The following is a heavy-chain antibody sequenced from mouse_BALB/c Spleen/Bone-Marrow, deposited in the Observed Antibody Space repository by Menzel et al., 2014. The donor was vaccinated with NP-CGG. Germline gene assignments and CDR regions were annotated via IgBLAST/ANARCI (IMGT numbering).Heavy chain of an antibody. V-gene: IGHV7-3*02. J-gene: IGHJ4*01. CDR1: GFTFTDYY. CDR3: ARDDYYAMGY. Sequence: VQLKESGGGLVQPGGSLRLSCATSGFTFTDYYMSWVRQPPGRALEWLGFIRNKANGYTTEYSASVKGRFTISRDNYQSILYLQMNTLRAEDSATYYCARDDYYAMGYWGQGTSVTVSS. CDR2: IRNKANGYTT.